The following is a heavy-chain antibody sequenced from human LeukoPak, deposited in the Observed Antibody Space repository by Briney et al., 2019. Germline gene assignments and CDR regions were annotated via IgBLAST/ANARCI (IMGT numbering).Heavy chain of an antibody. CDR2: IYTSGST. J-gene: IGHJ2*01. CDR3: ARVSELRFSEWLYPHWYFDL. CDR1: GGSISSGSYY. V-gene: IGHV4-61*02. D-gene: IGHD3-3*01. Sequence: PSQTLSLTCTVSGGSISSGSYYWSWIRQPAGKGLEWIGRIYTSGSTNYNPSLKSRVTISVDTSKNQFSLKLSSVTAADTAVYYCARVSELRFSEWLYPHWYFDLWGRGTLVTVSS.